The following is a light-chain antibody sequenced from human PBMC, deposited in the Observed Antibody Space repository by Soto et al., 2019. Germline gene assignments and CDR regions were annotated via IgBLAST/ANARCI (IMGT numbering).Light chain of an antibody. CDR3: SSYTTGGSYV. J-gene: IGLJ1*01. Sequence: QSALTQPASVSGSPGLSIAISCTGTSSDVGGYNSVSWYQQHPGKAPKLMIYDVSNRPSGVSNRFSGSKSGNTGSLTISGLQAEDESDYYCSSYTTGGSYVFGTGTKLTVL. V-gene: IGLV2-14*01. CDR2: DVS. CDR1: SSDVGGYNS.